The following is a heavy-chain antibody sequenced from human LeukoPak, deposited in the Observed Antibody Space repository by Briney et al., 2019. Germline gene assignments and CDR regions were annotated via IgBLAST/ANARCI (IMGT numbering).Heavy chain of an antibody. Sequence: PSETLSLTCTVSGGSISGYYWSWIRQPPGKGLEWIGYTYYSGSTYYNPSLKSRVTISVDTSTNQFSLKLNSVTAADTAVYYCARQGSSGWYHIDCWGQGTLVTVSS. D-gene: IGHD6-19*01. J-gene: IGHJ4*02. CDR2: TYYSGST. CDR1: GGSISGYY. V-gene: IGHV4-59*08. CDR3: ARQGSSGWYHIDC.